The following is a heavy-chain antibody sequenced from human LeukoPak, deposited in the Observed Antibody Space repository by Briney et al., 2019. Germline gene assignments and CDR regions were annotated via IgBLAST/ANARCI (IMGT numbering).Heavy chain of an antibody. CDR1: GFTFNDYG. V-gene: IGHV3-9*01. J-gene: IGHJ4*02. CDR2: ISWNSGSI. CDR3: AKDRGSSWYGGAFDC. Sequence: GRSLRLSCAASGFTFNDYGMHWVRQAPGKGLEWVSGISWNSGSIGYADSVKGRFTISRDNAKNSLHLQMNSLRAEDTALYCCAKDRGSSWYGGAFDCWGQGILVTVSS. D-gene: IGHD6-13*01.